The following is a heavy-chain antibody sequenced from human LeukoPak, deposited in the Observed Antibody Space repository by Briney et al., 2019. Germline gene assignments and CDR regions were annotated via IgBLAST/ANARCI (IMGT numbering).Heavy chain of an antibody. D-gene: IGHD2-2*01. CDR2: IGGSGSNT. Sequence: PGGSLRLSCAASGVTFNNYAMSWVRQAPGKGLEWVSTIGGSGSNTYYADSVKGRFTISRDNSRNTLYLQMNSLRAEDTALYYCAKDSEVVPAAPYGMDVWGQGTTVTVSS. CDR1: GVTFNNYA. V-gene: IGHV3-23*01. J-gene: IGHJ6*02. CDR3: AKDSEVVPAAPYGMDV.